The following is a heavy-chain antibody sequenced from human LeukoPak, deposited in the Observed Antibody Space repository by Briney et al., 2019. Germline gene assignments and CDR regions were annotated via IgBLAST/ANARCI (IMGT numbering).Heavy chain of an antibody. D-gene: IGHD3-10*01. V-gene: IGHV1-2*02. CDR1: GYTITNNY. Sequence: ASVKGSCKASGYTITNNYMHWVRQAPGQGLEWMGWINPNSGGTNYAQKFQGRVTMTRDTSISTAYMELSRLRSDDTAVYYCARGSYYGSGSSDYWGQGTLVTVSS. CDR2: INPNSGGT. CDR3: ARGSYYGSGSSDY. J-gene: IGHJ4*02.